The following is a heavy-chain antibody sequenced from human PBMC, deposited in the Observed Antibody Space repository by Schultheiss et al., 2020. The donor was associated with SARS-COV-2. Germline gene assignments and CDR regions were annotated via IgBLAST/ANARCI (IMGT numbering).Heavy chain of an antibody. CDR2: INHSGST. CDR3: ARAGSVGCSSTSCSYGMDV. D-gene: IGHD2-2*01. CDR1: GGSISSYY. Sequence: SETLSLTCTVSGGSISSYYWSWIRQPAGKGLEWIGEINHSGSTNYNPSLKSRVTISVDTSKNQFSLKLSSVTAADTAVYYCARAGSVGCSSTSCSYGMDVWGQGTTVTVSS. V-gene: IGHV4-59*01. J-gene: IGHJ6*02.